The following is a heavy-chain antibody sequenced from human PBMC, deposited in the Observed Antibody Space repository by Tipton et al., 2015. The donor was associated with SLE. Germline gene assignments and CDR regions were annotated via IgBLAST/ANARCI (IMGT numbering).Heavy chain of an antibody. Sequence: TLSLTCTVSGGSVSSGSYYWSWIRQPPGKGLEWIGYIYYSGSTNYNPSLKSRVTISVDTSKNQFSLKLSSVTAADTAVYYCARDRQGGFDYWGQGTLVTVSS. CDR3: ARDRQGGFDY. V-gene: IGHV4-61*01. D-gene: IGHD1-26*01. CDR2: IYYSGST. CDR1: GGSVSSGSYY. J-gene: IGHJ4*02.